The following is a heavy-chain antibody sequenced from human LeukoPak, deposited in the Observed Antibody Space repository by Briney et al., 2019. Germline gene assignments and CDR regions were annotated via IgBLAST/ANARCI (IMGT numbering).Heavy chain of an antibody. CDR1: GFTFSTYA. V-gene: IGHV3-23*01. CDR3: AREQSGTRGWYTVDY. CDR2: IRPDGDRT. Sequence: GGSLRLSCAASGFTFSTYAITCVRQGPGKGLEWVSAIRPDGDRTYYANSVRGRFTISRDNSKDTVYLQINGLRVEDTAVYYCAREQSGTRGWYTVDYWGQGTLVTVSS. J-gene: IGHJ4*02. D-gene: IGHD6-19*01.